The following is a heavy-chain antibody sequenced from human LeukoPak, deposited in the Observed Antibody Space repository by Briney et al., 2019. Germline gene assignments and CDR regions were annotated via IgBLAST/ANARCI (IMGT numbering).Heavy chain of an antibody. CDR2: IKQDGSEK. CDR1: RFIFSRSW. V-gene: IGHV3-7*03. D-gene: IGHD1-26*01. Sequence: HPGGSLRLSCAASRFIFSRSWMSWVRQAPGKGLQWVAKIKQDGSEKYYVDSVKGRFTISRDNAENSLYLQMNSLGVEDTAVYYCAARSSGNPYFWGQGTLVTVSS. CDR3: AARSSGNPYF. J-gene: IGHJ4*02.